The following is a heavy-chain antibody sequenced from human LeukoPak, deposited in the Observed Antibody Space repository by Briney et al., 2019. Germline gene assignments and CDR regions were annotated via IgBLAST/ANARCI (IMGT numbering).Heavy chain of an antibody. CDR2: IKEDGSEK. CDR1: GFTFSSYS. Sequence: GGSLRLSCAASGFTFSSYSMNWVRQAPGKGLEWVAKIKEDGSEKYYVDSVKGRFTISRDNAKNTVFLQMNSLRADDTSVYYCVRESGDYGSADMAGYYYYMDVWAKGTTVTVSS. D-gene: IGHD3-10*01. CDR3: VRESGDYGSADMAGYYYYMDV. V-gene: IGHV3-7*01. J-gene: IGHJ6*03.